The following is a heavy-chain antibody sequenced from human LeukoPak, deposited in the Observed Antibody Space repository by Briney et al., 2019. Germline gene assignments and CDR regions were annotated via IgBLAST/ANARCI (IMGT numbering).Heavy chain of an antibody. J-gene: IGHJ4*02. D-gene: IGHD6-19*01. V-gene: IGHV1-46*01. CDR3: ARVTNSGWYDY. Sequence: ASVKVSCKASGYTFTSYYMHWVRQAPGQGLEWMGIINPSGGSTSYAQKFQGRVTMTRDTSTSTVYMGLSSLRSEDTAVYYCARVTNSGWYDYWGQGTLVTVSS. CDR2: INPSGGST. CDR1: GYTFTSYY.